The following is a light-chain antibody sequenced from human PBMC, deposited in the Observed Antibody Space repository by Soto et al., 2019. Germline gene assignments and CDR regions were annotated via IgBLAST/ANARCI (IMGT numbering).Light chain of an antibody. V-gene: IGLV2-18*01. Sequence: QSVLTQPPSVSGSPGQSVTISCTGTSSDVGSYNRVSWYRQPPGTAPKLLIYEDSHRPSGVPDRFAGSKSGNTASLTISGLQAEDEADYFCTFYTTSSTWVFGGGTKLTVL. CDR2: EDS. J-gene: IGLJ3*02. CDR1: SSDVGSYNR. CDR3: TFYTTSSTWV.